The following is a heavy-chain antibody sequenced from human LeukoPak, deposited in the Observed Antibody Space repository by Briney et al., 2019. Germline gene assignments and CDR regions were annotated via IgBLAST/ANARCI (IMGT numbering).Heavy chain of an antibody. Sequence: GGSLRLSCAASGFTFSSYGMHWVRQAPGKGPEWVAVIWYDGSNKYYADSVKGRFTISRDNSKNTLYLQMNSLRAEDTAVYYCARVWGVNWNYVLSDYWGQGTLVTVSS. CDR3: ARVWGVNWNYVLSDY. V-gene: IGHV3-33*01. J-gene: IGHJ4*02. CDR2: IWYDGSNK. CDR1: GFTFSSYG. D-gene: IGHD1-7*01.